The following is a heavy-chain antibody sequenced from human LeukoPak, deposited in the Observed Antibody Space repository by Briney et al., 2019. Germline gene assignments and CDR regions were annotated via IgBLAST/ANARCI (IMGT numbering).Heavy chain of an antibody. V-gene: IGHV1-69*13. D-gene: IGHD6-13*01. Sequence: ASVKVSCKASGGTFSSYAISWVRQAPGQGLEWMGGIIPIFGTANYAQKFQGRVTITADESTSTAYMELSSLRSEDTAVYYCARGLGDNMQQLVHDYWGQGTLVTVSS. CDR2: IIPIFGTA. CDR1: GGTFSSYA. CDR3: ARGLGDNMQQLVHDY. J-gene: IGHJ4*02.